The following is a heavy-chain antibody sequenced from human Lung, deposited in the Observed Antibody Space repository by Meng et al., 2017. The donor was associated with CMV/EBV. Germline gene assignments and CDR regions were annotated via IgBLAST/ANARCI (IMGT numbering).Heavy chain of an antibody. Sequence: GESLKISCAASGFTFSSYEMNWVRQAPGKGLEWVSTFDVNGGATFYSDSVKGRFTISRDTSENTLYLQMNSLRVDDTALYYCAKGVTSGAPYRAFDLLGQGXKVTVSS. D-gene: IGHD2-15*01. J-gene: IGHJ3*01. CDR1: GFTFSSYE. CDR3: AKGVTSGAPYRAFDL. CDR2: FDVNGGAT. V-gene: IGHV3-23*01.